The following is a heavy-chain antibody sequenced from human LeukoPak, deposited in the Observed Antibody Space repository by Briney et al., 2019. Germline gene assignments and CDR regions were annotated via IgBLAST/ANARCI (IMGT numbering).Heavy chain of an antibody. Sequence: SQTLSLTCAISGDSVSSNSAAWNWIRQSPSRGLEWLGRTYYRSKWYYDYAVAVKSRISINPDTSKNQFSLQLSSVTPEDTAVYYCAKQLGYCSDGSCYFPYWGQGTLVTVSS. J-gene: IGHJ4*02. CDR2: TYYRSKWYY. V-gene: IGHV6-1*01. CDR1: GDSVSSNSAA. D-gene: IGHD2-15*01. CDR3: AKQLGYCSDGSCYFPY.